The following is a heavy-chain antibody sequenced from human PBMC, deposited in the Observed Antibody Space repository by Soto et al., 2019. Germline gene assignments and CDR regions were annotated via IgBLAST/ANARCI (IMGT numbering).Heavy chain of an antibody. CDR1: GFTFSSNW. V-gene: IGHV3-74*01. CDR2: INTDGSSA. J-gene: IGHJ4*02. CDR3: ARDGEGF. Sequence: VQLVESGGGLVQPGGSLRLSCAASGFTFSSNWMHWVRRVPGRGLVWVSRINTDGSSADYVDSVKGRFTVSRDNAKNMLYLQMNSLRVEDTAVYYCARDGEGFWGQGTLVTVSS. D-gene: IGHD2-21*01.